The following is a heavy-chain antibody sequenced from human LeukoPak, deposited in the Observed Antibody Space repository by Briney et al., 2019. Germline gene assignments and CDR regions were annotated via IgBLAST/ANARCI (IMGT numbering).Heavy chain of an antibody. V-gene: IGHV3-23*01. D-gene: IGHD5-18*01. J-gene: IGHJ6*02. CDR3: AKDLGYSELVGYYYGMDV. Sequence: GGSLRLSCAASGFTFSSYAMSWVRQAPGKGLEWVSAISGSGGSTYYADSVKGRFTVSRDNSKNTLYLQMNSLRAEDTAVYYCAKDLGYSELVGYYYGMDVWGQGTTVTVSS. CDR1: GFTFSSYA. CDR2: ISGSGGST.